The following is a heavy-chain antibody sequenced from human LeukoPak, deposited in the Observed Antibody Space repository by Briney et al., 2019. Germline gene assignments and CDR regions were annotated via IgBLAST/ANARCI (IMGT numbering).Heavy chain of an antibody. CDR1: GFTFSSYA. Sequence: PGGSLRLSCAASGFTFSSYAMSWVRQAPGKGLEWVSAISGSGGSTYYADSVKGRFTISRDNSKNTLYLQMNSLRAEGTAVYYCAKDAYYYDSSPEDYWGQGTLVTVSS. D-gene: IGHD3-22*01. CDR2: ISGSGGST. CDR3: AKDAYYYDSSPEDY. J-gene: IGHJ4*02. V-gene: IGHV3-23*01.